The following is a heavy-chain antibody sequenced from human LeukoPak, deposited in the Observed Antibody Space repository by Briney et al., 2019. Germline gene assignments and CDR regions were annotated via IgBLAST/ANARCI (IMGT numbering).Heavy chain of an antibody. J-gene: IGHJ4*02. V-gene: IGHV1-2*02. CDR3: ARVEYCTKGVCINFDL. Sequence: ASLKVSCKASGYTFTGPYIQWMRQAPGQGLGCMGWINPNSGTTKYAQKFQGRVTVTRDTANSTAYMELSGLRTDDTAACYCARVEYCTKGVCINFDLWGQGPLVTVSS. CDR1: GYTFTGPY. D-gene: IGHD2-8*01. CDR2: INPNSGTT.